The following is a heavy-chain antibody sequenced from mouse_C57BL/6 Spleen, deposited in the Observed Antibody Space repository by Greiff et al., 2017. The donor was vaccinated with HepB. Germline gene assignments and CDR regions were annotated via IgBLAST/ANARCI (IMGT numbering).Heavy chain of an antibody. Sequence: EVKVVESGEGLVKPGGSLKLSCAASGFTFSSYAMSWVRQTPEKRLEWVAYISSGGDYIYYADTVKGRFTISRDNARNTLYLQMSSLKSEDTAMYYCTREGDDDGYLAYWGQGTLVTVSA. V-gene: IGHV5-9-1*02. CDR2: ISSGGDYI. CDR1: GFTFSSYA. J-gene: IGHJ3*01. D-gene: IGHD2-3*01. CDR3: TREGDDDGYLAY.